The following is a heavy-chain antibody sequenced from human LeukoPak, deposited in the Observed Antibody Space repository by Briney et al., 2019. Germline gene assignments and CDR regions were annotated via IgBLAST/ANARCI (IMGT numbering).Heavy chain of an antibody. Sequence: SETLSLTCTVSGGSISSYYWSWIRQPPGKGLEWIGYIYYSGSTNYNPSLKSRVTISVDTSKNQFSLKLSSVTAADTAVYYCARGFMITFGGVIVSWFDPWGQGTLVTVSS. J-gene: IGHJ5*02. CDR3: ARGFMITFGGVIVSWFDP. D-gene: IGHD3-16*02. CDR2: IYYSGST. V-gene: IGHV4-59*01. CDR1: GGSISSYY.